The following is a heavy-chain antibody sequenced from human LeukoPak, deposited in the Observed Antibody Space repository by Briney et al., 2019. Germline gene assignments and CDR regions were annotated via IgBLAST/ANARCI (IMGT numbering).Heavy chain of an antibody. J-gene: IGHJ6*02. V-gene: IGHV4-61*01. D-gene: IGHD4-17*01. CDR3: VRDRGGLRSASGYYYYGMDV. CDR1: GGSVSSGSYY. CDR2: IYYSGST. Sequence: SETLSLTCTVSGGSVSSGSYYWSWIRQPPGKGLEWIGYIYYSGSTNYNPSLKSRVTISVDTSKNQFSLKLSSVTAADTAVYYCVRDRGGLRSASGYYYYGMDVWGQGTTVTVSS.